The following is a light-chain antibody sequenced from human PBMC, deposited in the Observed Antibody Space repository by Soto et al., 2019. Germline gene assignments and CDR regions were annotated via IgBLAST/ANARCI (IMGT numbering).Light chain of an antibody. CDR2: GAS. Sequence: EIVLTQSPATLSLSPGERANLSCRASQFIDRYLAWYRQIPGQAPRLLIYGASTRATGIPARFSGSGSGTDFNLTISRLEPEDFGIYYCQQRSSRNTFGQGTRLEIK. J-gene: IGKJ5*01. CDR1: QFIDRY. CDR3: QQRSSRNT. V-gene: IGKV3-11*01.